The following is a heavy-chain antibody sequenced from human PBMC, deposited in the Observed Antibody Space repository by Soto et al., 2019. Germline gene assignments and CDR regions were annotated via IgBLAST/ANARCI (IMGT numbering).Heavy chain of an antibody. CDR3: ARNRRRITMIVVVIKGANWFDP. V-gene: IGHV4-34*01. Sequence: PSETLSLTCAVYGGSFSGYYWSWIRQPPGKGLEWIGEINHSGSTNYNPSLKSRVTISVDTSKNQFSLKLSSVTAADTAVYYCARNRRRITMIVVVIKGANWFDPWGQGTQVTVSS. CDR2: INHSGST. D-gene: IGHD3-22*01. J-gene: IGHJ5*02. CDR1: GGSFSGYY.